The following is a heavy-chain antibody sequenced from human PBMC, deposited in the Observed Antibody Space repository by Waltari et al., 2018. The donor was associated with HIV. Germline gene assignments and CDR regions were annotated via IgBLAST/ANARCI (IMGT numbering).Heavy chain of an antibody. Sequence: ELLLVESGGGLVQPGGSLRLSCAASGLRFADHWMSWVRQAPGWELCLVANIKQDGSEEYYVDSVKVRFTISRDNARNSLYLQMNSLTAEDTALYYCATRSYDYISRASAWFLDSWGQGTLVTVSS. D-gene: IGHD3-10*01. CDR3: ATRSYDYISRASAWFLDS. V-gene: IGHV3-7*01. J-gene: IGHJ4*02. CDR1: GLRFADHW. CDR2: IKQDGSEE.